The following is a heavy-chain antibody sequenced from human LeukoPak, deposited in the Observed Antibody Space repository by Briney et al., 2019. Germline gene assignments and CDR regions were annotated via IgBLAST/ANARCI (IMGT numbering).Heavy chain of an antibody. CDR3: ARDSSRGYYDFWSGYSYDAFDI. Sequence: KPAGSLRLSCAASGFTFSNYSMNWVRQAPGKGLEWVSSISSSSSYIYYADSVKGQFTIYRDSAKNSLYVQMNGLRAEDTAVYYCARDSSRGYYDFWSGYSYDAFDIWGQGTMVTVSS. V-gene: IGHV3-21*01. CDR1: GFTFSNYS. D-gene: IGHD3-3*01. J-gene: IGHJ3*02. CDR2: ISSSSSYI.